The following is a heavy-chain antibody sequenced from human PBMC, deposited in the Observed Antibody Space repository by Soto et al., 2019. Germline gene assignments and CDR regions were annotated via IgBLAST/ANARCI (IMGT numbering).Heavy chain of an antibody. J-gene: IGHJ6*02. CDR2: SYYSGYYSGST. Sequence: PSETLSLTCTVSGDSVTSDSYCWSWTRQPPGKGLEGIGNSYYSGYYSGSTNHNPPLTSRVTVSVDTSKNQCSLKLRSVATADTAVDYCARDYKRENCGSVRCNCLDVWGQGTTVTVSS. V-gene: IGHV4-61*01. CDR1: GDSVTSDSYC. CDR3: ARDYKRENCGSVRCNCLDV. D-gene: IGHD2-21*01.